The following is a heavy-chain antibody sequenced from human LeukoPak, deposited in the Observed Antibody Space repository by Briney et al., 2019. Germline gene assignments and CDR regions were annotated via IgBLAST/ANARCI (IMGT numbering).Heavy chain of an antibody. CDR3: ARDRNWDNVGYFDY. CDR2: ISGSSSTI. J-gene: IGHJ4*02. CDR1: GFTFSSYS. V-gene: IGHV3-48*01. Sequence: GGSLRLSCAASGFTFSSYSMNWVRQAPGEGLEWVSYISGSSSTIYYADSVKGRFTISRDNAKNSLYLQMNSLRAEDTAVYYCARDRNWDNVGYFDYWGQGTLVTVSS. D-gene: IGHD1/OR15-1a*01.